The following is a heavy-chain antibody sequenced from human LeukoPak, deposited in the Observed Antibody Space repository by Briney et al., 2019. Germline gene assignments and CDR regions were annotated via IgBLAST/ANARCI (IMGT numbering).Heavy chain of an antibody. V-gene: IGHV4-34*01. J-gene: IGHJ5*02. Sequence: SETLSLTGAGYGGSFSGYYWSWIRQPPGKGLEWIGEINHSGSTNYNPSLKSRVTITVDTSKNQFSLKLSSVTAADTAVYYCARGHYGSGRSWFDPWGQGTLVTVSS. D-gene: IGHD3-10*01. CDR1: GGSFSGYY. CDR2: INHSGST. CDR3: ARGHYGSGRSWFDP.